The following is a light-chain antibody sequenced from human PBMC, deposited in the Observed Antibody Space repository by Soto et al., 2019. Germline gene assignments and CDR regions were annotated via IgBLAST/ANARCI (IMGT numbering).Light chain of an antibody. V-gene: IGLV1-44*01. CDR1: SSNIGSNT. CDR2: SNN. Sequence: SALTQPPSASGTPGQRVTISCSGSSSNIGSNTVNWYQQLPGTAPKLLIYSNNQRPSGVPDRFSGSKSGTSASLAISGLQSEDEADYYCAAWDDSLNGHVIFGGGTKLTVL. J-gene: IGLJ2*01. CDR3: AAWDDSLNGHVI.